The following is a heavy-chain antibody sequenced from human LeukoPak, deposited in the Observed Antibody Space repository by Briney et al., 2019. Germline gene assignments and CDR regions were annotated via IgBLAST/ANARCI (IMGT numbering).Heavy chain of an antibody. CDR3: ARGNSYTSPYYFDY. V-gene: IGHV3-23*01. Sequence: GGSLRLSCAASGFTFSSYAMTWVRQAPDKGLEWVSAISGSDGSTYYADSVKGRFSISRDNSKNTLYLQMSGLRDDDTAMYFCARGNSYTSPYYFDYWGQGTVVTVSS. CDR2: ISGSDGST. CDR1: GFTFSSYA. J-gene: IGHJ4*02. D-gene: IGHD5-18*01.